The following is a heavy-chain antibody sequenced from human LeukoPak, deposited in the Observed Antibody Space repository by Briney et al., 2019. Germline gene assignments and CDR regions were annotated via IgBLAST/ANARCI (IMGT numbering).Heavy chain of an antibody. CDR2: IYYTGST. CDR3: ARDDYYYDSSGYYHDAFDI. V-gene: IGHV4-59*12. Sequence: PSETLSLTCTVSRDSMKSYYWSWLRQPPGKGLEWIGYIYYTGSTDYNPSLKSRVTISVDTSKNQFSLKLSSVTAADTAVYYCARDDYYYDSSGYYHDAFDIWGQGTMVTVSS. CDR1: RDSMKSYY. J-gene: IGHJ3*02. D-gene: IGHD3-22*01.